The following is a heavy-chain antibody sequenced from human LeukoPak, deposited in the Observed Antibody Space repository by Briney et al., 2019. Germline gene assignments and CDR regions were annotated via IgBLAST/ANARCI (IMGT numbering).Heavy chain of an antibody. Sequence: SDTLSLTCTISSDSIDPYSWSWIRQPPGKGLEWIGYISHIGTIKYNTSLMSRVSMGLDKPNNEFSLSLRSVTATDTALYFCARHQGSTVFNYWGRGVPVIVSS. D-gene: IGHD5/OR15-5a*01. CDR1: SDSIDPYS. CDR2: ISHIGTI. V-gene: IGHV4-59*08. J-gene: IGHJ1*01. CDR3: ARHQGSTVFNY.